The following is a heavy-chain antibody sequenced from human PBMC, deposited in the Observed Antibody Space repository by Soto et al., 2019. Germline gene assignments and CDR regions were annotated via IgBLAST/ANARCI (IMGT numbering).Heavy chain of an antibody. Sequence: AASVEVSCKASGYTFTSYAMHGVRQAPGQRLEWMGWINAGNGNTKYSQKFQGRVTITRDTSASTAYMELSSLRSEDTAVYYCARVGISSWGSFDYWGQGTLVTVSS. V-gene: IGHV1-3*01. D-gene: IGHD3-16*01. CDR2: INAGNGNT. J-gene: IGHJ4*02. CDR1: GYTFTSYA. CDR3: ARVGISSWGSFDY.